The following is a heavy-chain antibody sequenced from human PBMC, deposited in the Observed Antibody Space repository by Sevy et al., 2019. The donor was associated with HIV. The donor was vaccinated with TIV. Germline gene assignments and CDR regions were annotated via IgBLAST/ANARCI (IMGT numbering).Heavy chain of an antibody. V-gene: IGHV4-38-2*02. CDR3: ARDYYDDSSGYYP. Sequence: SETLSLTCAVSGYSISSGYYWGWIRQPPGKGLEWIGSIYHSGSTYYNPSLKSRLTISVDTSKNQFSLKLSSVTAADTAVYYCARDYYDDSSGYYPWGQGTLVTVSS. J-gene: IGHJ5*02. D-gene: IGHD3-22*01. CDR1: GYSISSGYY. CDR2: IYHSGST.